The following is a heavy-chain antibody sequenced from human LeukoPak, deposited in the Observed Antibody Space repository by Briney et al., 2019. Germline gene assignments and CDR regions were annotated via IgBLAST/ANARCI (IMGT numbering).Heavy chain of an antibody. CDR1: GFTVSSNF. Sequence: GGSLRLSCAAAGFTVSSNFMSWVRQAPGKGLEWHSVIYSGGSTYYADSVKGRFTISRHNSKNTLYLQMNSLRAEDTAVYYCARLYGTFLEWSPYFDYWGQGTLVTVSS. CDR2: IYSGGST. D-gene: IGHD3-3*02. J-gene: IGHJ4*02. CDR3: ARLYGTFLEWSPYFDY. V-gene: IGHV3-53*04.